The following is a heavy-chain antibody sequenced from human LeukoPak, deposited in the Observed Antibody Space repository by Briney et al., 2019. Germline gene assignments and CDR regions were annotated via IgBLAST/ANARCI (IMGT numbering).Heavy chain of an antibody. CDR2: ISGSGGST. V-gene: IGHV3-23*01. CDR1: GFTFSSYA. CDR3: ARKISMVRGVITYYFDY. Sequence: PGGSLRLSCAASGFTFSSYAMSWVRQAPGKELEWVSAISGSGGSTYYADSVKGRFTISRDNSKNTLYLQMNSLRAEDTAVYYCARKISMVRGVITYYFDYWGQGTLVTVSS. J-gene: IGHJ4*02. D-gene: IGHD3-10*01.